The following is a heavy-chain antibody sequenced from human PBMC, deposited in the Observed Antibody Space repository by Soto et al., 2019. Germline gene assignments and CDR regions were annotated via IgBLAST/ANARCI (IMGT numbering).Heavy chain of an antibody. CDR3: ARDSAVGAPKRGFEY. J-gene: IGHJ4*02. CDR1: GGSISGYY. V-gene: IGHV4-59*01. D-gene: IGHD1-26*01. CDR2: ISNSGNT. Sequence: QVHLQESGPGLVRPSETLSLSCTVSGGSISGYYWSWIRQPPGKGLEWIGFISNSGNTNYNPSLKIRVSISVDTSKNQVSLNLRSVSAADTAVYYCARDSAVGAPKRGFEYWGQGTLVTVSS.